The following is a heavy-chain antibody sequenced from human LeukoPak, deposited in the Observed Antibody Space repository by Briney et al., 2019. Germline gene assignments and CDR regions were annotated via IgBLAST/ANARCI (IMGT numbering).Heavy chain of an antibody. CDR2: INPNSGST. V-gene: IGHV1-2*02. CDR3: ARDERYDSSGYPFDY. D-gene: IGHD3-22*01. Sequence: ASVKVSCKSSGYTFTGHCMHWVRQAPGQGLEWMGWINPNSGSTNYAQKFKGRVTMSRDTSISTAYLELTRVKSDDAAVYYCARDERYDSSGYPFDYWGQGTLVTVSS. CDR1: GYTFTGHC. J-gene: IGHJ4*02.